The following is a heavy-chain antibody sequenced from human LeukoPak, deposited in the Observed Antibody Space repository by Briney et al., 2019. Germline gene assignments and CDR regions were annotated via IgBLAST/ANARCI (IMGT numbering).Heavy chain of an antibody. Sequence: GASVKVSCKTSGYIFTSYDIIWVRQAPGQGLERMGWTSTYNGNTNYAQKLQGRVTMTTDTSTSTAYMELRSLRSDDTAVYYCARGPAWGYYFDYWGQGALVIVSS. CDR1: GYIFTSYD. D-gene: IGHD3-16*01. CDR2: TSTYNGNT. CDR3: ARGPAWGYYFDY. J-gene: IGHJ4*02. V-gene: IGHV1-18*01.